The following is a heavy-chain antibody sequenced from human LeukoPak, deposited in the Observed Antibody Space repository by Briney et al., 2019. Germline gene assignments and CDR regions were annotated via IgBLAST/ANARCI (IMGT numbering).Heavy chain of an antibody. J-gene: IGHJ5*02. Sequence: ASVKVSCEASGYTLTGYCMHWVRQAPGQGLEWMGCINPNSGGTKYAQKFQGRVTMTRDTSMNTAYMELSRLRYDDSAIYYCARGGYVIVRDWFDPWGQGTLVTVSS. CDR1: GYTLTGYC. D-gene: IGHD3-16*01. CDR2: INPNSGGT. CDR3: ARGGYVIVRDWFDP. V-gene: IGHV1-2*02.